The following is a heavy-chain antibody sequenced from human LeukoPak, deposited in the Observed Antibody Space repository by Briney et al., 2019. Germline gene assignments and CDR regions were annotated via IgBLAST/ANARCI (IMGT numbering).Heavy chain of an antibody. CDR2: ISYDGSNK. D-gene: IGHD5-18*01. J-gene: IGHJ4*02. V-gene: IGHV3-30*04. CDR3: ARDLGYSHDY. Sequence: GRSLRLSCAASGFTFSSYAMHWVRQAPGKGLEWVAVISYDGSNKYYADSVKGRFTISRDNPKNTLYLQMNSLRAEDTAVYYCARDLGYSHDYWGQGTLVTVTS. CDR1: GFTFSSYA.